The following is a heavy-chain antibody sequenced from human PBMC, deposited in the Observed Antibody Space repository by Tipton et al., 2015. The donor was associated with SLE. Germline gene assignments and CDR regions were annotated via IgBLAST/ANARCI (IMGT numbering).Heavy chain of an antibody. CDR2: ISSSGSTI. J-gene: IGHJ4*02. CDR3: ARDFGSGWYYFDY. Sequence: SLRLSCVASGFTFSSYSMNWVRQAPGKGLEWVSYISSSGSTIDYADSVKGRFTISRDNAKNSRYLQMNSLRAGDTDVYYCARDFGSGWYYFDYWGQGTLVTVSS. D-gene: IGHD6-19*01. CDR1: GFTFSSYS. V-gene: IGHV3-48*01.